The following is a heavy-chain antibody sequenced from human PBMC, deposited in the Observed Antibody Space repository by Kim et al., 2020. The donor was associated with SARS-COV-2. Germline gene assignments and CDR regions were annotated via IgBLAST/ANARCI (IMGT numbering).Heavy chain of an antibody. V-gene: IGHV3-23*01. CDR3: AKPRPHWYFEL. Sequence: YADSVKDRFTISRDNSNNILYLQMSSLRAEDTAIYYCAKPRPHWYFELWGRGTLVTVSS. D-gene: IGHD6-6*01. J-gene: IGHJ2*01.